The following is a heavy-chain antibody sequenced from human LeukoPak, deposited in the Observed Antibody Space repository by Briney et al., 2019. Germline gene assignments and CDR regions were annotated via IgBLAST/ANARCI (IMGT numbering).Heavy chain of an antibody. J-gene: IGHJ3*02. D-gene: IGHD2-2*01. Sequence: GGSLRLSCAASGFTFSSYAMSWVRQAPGKGLEWVSAISGSGGSTHYADSVKGRFTISRDNSKNTLYLQMNSLRAEDTAVYYCAKLGGNTSCCDAFDIWGQGTMVTVSS. V-gene: IGHV3-23*01. CDR3: AKLGGNTSCCDAFDI. CDR1: GFTFSSYA. CDR2: ISGSGGST.